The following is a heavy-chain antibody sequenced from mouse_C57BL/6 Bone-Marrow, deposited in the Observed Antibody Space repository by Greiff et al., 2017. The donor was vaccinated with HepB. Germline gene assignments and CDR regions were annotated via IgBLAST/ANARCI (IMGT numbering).Heavy chain of an antibody. CDR2: INTGGTYT. CDR1: GFTFSTSG. Sequence: EVQLVESGGDLVKPGGSLKLSCVASGFTFSTSGMSWVRQTPDKRLEWVATINTGGTYTYYPDSVKGRFTISKDNAKGTLFLQMSSLKSEDTAIQYCARDMFDYYFDYWGQGTTLTVSS. J-gene: IGHJ2*01. V-gene: IGHV5-6*01. CDR3: ARDMFDYYFDY.